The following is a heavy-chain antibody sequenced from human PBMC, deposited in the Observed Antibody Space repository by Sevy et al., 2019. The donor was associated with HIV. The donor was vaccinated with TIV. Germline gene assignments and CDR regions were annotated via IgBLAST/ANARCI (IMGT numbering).Heavy chain of an antibody. CDR2: ISAYNGNT. CDR1: GYTFTSYG. D-gene: IGHD3-10*01. V-gene: IGHV1-18*04. CDR3: ARDMALLSGSGRIRGYYFDY. J-gene: IGHJ4*02. Sequence: ASVKVSCKASGYTFTSYGISWVRQAPGQGLEWMGWISAYNGNTNYAQKLQGRVTMTTDTSTSTAYMELRSLRSDDTAVYYCARDMALLSGSGRIRGYYFDYWGQGTLVTVSS.